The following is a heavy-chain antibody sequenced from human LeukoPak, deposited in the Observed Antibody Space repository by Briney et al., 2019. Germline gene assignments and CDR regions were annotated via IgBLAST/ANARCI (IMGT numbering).Heavy chain of an antibody. CDR2: ISSSSSTI. CDR3: ARTYDFWSGYPYYYYYYMDV. D-gene: IGHD3-3*01. J-gene: IGHJ6*03. CDR1: GFTFSSYS. Sequence: GGSLRLSCEASGFTFSSYSMNWVRQAPGKGLEWVSYISSSSSTIYYADSVKGRFTISRDNAKDSLYLQMNSLRAEDTAVYYCARTYDFWSGYPYYYYYYMDVWGKGTTVTVSS. V-gene: IGHV3-48*04.